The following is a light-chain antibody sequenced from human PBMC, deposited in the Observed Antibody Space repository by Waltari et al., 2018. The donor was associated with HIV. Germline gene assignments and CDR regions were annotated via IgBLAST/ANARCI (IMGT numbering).Light chain of an antibody. V-gene: IGLV1-47*01. CDR1: SSNVVTNY. CDR3: ATWDDSLSAWL. Sequence: QSVLTQPPSASGTPGQGGTIPCSGSSSNVVTNYVYWYKQLPGTAPVLLNYHNNQRRLGFPDRFSGSKSGTSASLAISGLRSEDEADYYCATWDDSLSAWLFGGVTRLSVL. CDR2: HNN. J-gene: IGLJ3*02.